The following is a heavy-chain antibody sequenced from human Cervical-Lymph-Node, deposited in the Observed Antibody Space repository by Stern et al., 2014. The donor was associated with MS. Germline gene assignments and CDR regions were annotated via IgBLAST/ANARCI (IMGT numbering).Heavy chain of an antibody. J-gene: IGHJ1*01. Sequence: VQLLESGGGVVQPGRSLRLSCAASGFTFSSFGMHWVRQAPGKGLEWLAIIWYAGTNRYYADAVKGRFTLSRDNSKNTLYLQMNSLRAEDTAVYYWAREGGNTAEYFQHWGQGTLVTVSS. CDR2: IWYAGTNR. D-gene: IGHD4-23*01. V-gene: IGHV3-33*01. CDR3: AREGGNTAEYFQH. CDR1: GFTFSSFG.